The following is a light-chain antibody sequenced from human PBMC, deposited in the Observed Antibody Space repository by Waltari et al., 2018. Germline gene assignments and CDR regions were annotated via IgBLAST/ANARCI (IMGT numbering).Light chain of an antibody. V-gene: IGLV2-23*02. J-gene: IGLJ2*01. CDR2: DFT. CDR1: SSDVGGYNY. Sequence: QSALTQPASVSGSLGQSITISCTGTSSDVGGYNYVSWYQQYPGKAPKFLFYDFTKRPSRLSNRFSGAKSGNTASLTSSGLQAEDEADYYCCSYAGSSILIFGGGTKVTVL. CDR3: CSYAGSSILI.